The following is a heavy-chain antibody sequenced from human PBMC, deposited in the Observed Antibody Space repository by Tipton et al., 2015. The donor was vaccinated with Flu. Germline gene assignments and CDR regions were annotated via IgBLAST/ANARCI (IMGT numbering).Heavy chain of an antibody. V-gene: IGHV3-53*01. CDR2: LENIGAT. Sequence: GSLRLSCAASGFSVSSSSMSWVRQAPEKGLEWVSFLENIGATYYADSVRGRLTISRDNSKNTLYLQMNSLRAEDTAVYYCARNWDYQFDPWGQGTLVTVS. D-gene: IGHD1-7*01. CDR1: GFSVSSSS. CDR3: ARNWDYQFDP. J-gene: IGHJ5*02.